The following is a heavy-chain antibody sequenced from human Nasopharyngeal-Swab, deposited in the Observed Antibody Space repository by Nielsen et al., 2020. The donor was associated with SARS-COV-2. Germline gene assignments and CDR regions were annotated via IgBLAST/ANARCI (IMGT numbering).Heavy chain of an antibody. D-gene: IGHD4-17*01. CDR3: AKDDYGDYGEPFDY. V-gene: IGHV3-30*18. J-gene: IGHJ4*02. Sequence: GGSLRLSCAASGFTFSSYGMHWVRQAPGKGLEWVAVISYDGGNKYYADSVKGRFTISRDNSKNTLYLQMNSLRAEDTAVYYCAKDDYGDYGEPFDYWGQGTLVTVSS. CDR1: GFTFSSYG. CDR2: ISYDGGNK.